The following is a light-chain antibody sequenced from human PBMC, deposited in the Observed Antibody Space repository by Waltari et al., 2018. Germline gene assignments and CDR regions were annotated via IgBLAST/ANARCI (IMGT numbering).Light chain of an antibody. CDR1: QSVLYTPHNKSF. V-gene: IGKV4-1*01. J-gene: IGKJ1*01. Sequence: DIVMTQSPDSLAVSLGERATVNCKSSQSVLYTPHNKSFLAWFQQKTGQPPKLLSQWASTRESAVPDRFSGSGSGRDFTLTISSLQAEDVAVYYCQQYYTIPWTFGQGTKVEIK. CDR3: QQYYTIPWT. CDR2: WAS.